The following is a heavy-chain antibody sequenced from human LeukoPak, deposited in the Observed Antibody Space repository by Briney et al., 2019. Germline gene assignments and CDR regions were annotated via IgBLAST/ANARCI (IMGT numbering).Heavy chain of an antibody. V-gene: IGHV3-66*01. CDR3: ARDGKKWDLLRY. J-gene: IGHJ4*02. CDR2: IYSGGST. D-gene: IGHD1-26*01. CDR1: GSTVSSNY. Sequence: HSGGSLRLSCAASGSTVSSNYMSWVRQAPGKGLEWVSVIYSGGSTYYADSVKGRFTISRDNSKNALYLQMNSLRAEDTAVYYCARDGKKWDLLRYGGQGTLVTVSS.